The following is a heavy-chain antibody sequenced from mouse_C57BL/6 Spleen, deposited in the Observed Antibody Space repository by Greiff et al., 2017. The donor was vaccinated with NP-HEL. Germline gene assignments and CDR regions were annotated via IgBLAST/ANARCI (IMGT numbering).Heavy chain of an antibody. Sequence: QVQLQQSGAELVKPGASVKISCKASGYAFSSYWMNWVKQRPGKGLEWIGQIYPGDGDTNYNGKFKGKATLTADKSSSTAYMQLSSLTSEDSAVYFCARNWDQYYYAMDYWGQGTSVTVSS. V-gene: IGHV1-80*01. D-gene: IGHD4-1*01. CDR2: IYPGDGDT. CDR3: ARNWDQYYYAMDY. CDR1: GYAFSSYW. J-gene: IGHJ4*01.